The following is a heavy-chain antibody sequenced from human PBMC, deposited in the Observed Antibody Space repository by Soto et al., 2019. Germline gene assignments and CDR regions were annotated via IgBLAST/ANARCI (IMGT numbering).Heavy chain of an antibody. CDR1: GGSISSGDYY. CDR2: IYYSGST. D-gene: IGHD5-12*01. Sequence: SETLSLTWTVSGGSISSGDYYWSWIRQPPGKGLEWIGYIYYSGSTYYNPSLKSRVTISVDTSKNQFSLKLSSVTAADTAVYYCARVRLRGYSGYDFDYWGQGTLVSVSS. J-gene: IGHJ4*02. V-gene: IGHV4-30-4*01. CDR3: ARVRLRGYSGYDFDY.